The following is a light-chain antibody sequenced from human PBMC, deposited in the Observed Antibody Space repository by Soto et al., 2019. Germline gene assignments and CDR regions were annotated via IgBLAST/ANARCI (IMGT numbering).Light chain of an antibody. J-gene: IGKJ1*01. V-gene: IGKV1-5*03. CDR3: LQHYNYPQT. CDR2: EAS. Sequence: DFQMTQSPSTLSASVGDRVAITCRASQTVYDWLAWYQHKPGQATRLLVYEASTLASGVPPRFSARGSGTEFTLTISSLQPEDFATYYCLQHYNYPQTFGQGTKV. CDR1: QTVYDW.